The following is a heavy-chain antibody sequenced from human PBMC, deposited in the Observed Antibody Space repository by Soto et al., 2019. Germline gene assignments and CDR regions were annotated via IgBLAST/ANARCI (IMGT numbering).Heavy chain of an antibody. Sequence: SWLRQAPGQGLEWMGWINPYNGKTDYPQKFQGRDTMTADTSTTTAYMELRSLNSDDTAVYYCARDRFSLTTSLVFDFWGQGTLVTVSS. V-gene: IGHV1-18*01. CDR2: INPYNGKT. J-gene: IGHJ4*02. CDR3: ARDRFSLTTSLVFDF. D-gene: IGHD4-4*01.